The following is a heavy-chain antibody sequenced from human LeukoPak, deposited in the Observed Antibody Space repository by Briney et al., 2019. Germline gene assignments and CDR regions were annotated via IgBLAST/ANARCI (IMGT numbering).Heavy chain of an antibody. CDR3: AVYDSSGYYYAPFDY. V-gene: IGHV1-69*04. Sequence: ASVKVSCKGYGYTFINHDIDWVRQAPGQGLEWMGRIIPILGIANYAQKFQGRVTITADKSTSTAYMELSSLRSEDTAVYYCAVYDSSGYYYAPFDYWGQGTLVTVSS. D-gene: IGHD3-22*01. CDR1: GYTFINHD. CDR2: IIPILGIA. J-gene: IGHJ4*02.